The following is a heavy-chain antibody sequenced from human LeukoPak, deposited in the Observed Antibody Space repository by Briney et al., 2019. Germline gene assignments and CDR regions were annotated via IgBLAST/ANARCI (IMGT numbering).Heavy chain of an antibody. V-gene: IGHV4-39*01. CDR1: GGSISSSSYY. D-gene: IGHD3-9*01. J-gene: IGHJ3*02. CDR3: ARQGANYDILTGYSARDAFDI. Sequence: SETLSLTYTVSGGSISSSSYYWGWIRQPPGKGLEWIGSIYYSGSTYYNPSLKSRVTISVDTSKNQFSLKLSSVTAADTAVYYCARQGANYDILTGYSARDAFDIWGQGTMVTVSS. CDR2: IYYSGST.